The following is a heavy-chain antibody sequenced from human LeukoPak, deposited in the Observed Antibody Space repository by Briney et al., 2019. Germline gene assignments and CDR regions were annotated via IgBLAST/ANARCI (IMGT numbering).Heavy chain of an antibody. J-gene: IGHJ6*01. CDR3: ARGSEGYCSGGGCYYGMDV. V-gene: IGHV3-21*01. D-gene: IGHD2-15*01. CDR1: GFTFSSYT. Sequence: GGSLRLSCAASGFTFSSYTMNWVRHAPGKGLEWVSYISSSSSYIYYADSVKGRFTISRDNAENSLYLQVNSLRAEDTAVYYCARGSEGYCSGGGCYYGMDVWGQGTTVTVSS. CDR2: ISSSSSYI.